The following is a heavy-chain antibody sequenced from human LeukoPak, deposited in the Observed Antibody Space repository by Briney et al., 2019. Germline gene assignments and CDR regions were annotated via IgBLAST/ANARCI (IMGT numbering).Heavy chain of an antibody. CDR3: ARWWNYNNERWFDP. D-gene: IGHD3-10*01. CDR1: GYRFTSYW. V-gene: IGHV5-51*01. CDR2: IYPSDSDT. J-gene: IGHJ5*02. Sequence: GESLKISCKGSGYRFTSYWIGWVRQMPGKGLEWMGIIYPSDSDTRYSPSFQGQVTISADKSISTAYLQWSSLKASDTAMYYCARWWNYNNERWFDPWGQGTQVTVSS.